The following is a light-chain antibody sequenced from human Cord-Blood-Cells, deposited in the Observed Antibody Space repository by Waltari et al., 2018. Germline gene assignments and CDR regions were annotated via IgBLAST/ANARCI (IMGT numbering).Light chain of an antibody. Sequence: EIVMTQSPATLSVSPGERATLSCRARQSVSSNLAWYQQKPGQAPRLLIYGASTRATGIPARFSGSGSGTACTRTISSLQSEDFAVYYWQQYNNWPPYTFGQGTKLEIK. CDR2: GAS. V-gene: IGKV3-15*01. CDR3: QQYNNWPPYT. CDR1: QSVSSN. J-gene: IGKJ2*01.